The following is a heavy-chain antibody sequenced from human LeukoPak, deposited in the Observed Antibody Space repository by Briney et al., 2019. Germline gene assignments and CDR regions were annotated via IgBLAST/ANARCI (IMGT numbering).Heavy chain of an antibody. CDR3: ARLVGLSTTASY. CDR2: INPTSGGT. CDR1: GYTFIGYY. V-gene: IGHV1-2*02. J-gene: IGHJ4*02. Sequence: ASVKVCCKASGYTFIGYYLHWVRQAPGQGLEWMGWINPTSGGTNYVQKFQDRVTMTRDTSINTAYMELSRLTSDDTAVYYCARLVGLSTTASYWGQGTLVIVSS. D-gene: IGHD5/OR15-5a*01.